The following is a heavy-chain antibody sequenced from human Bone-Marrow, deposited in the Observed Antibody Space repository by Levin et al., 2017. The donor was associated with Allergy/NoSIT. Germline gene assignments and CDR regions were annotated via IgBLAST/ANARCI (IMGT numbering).Heavy chain of an antibody. J-gene: IGHJ4*01. CDR1: GFSLTTPGVC. V-gene: IGHV2-70*11. CDR3: ARTVIGSSSGYFDF. Sequence: SGPTLVKPTQTLTLTCTFSGFSLTTPGVCVAWIRQPPGKALEWLSRIDWDDDKNYNRSLRTRLTISKDTSKNQVVLTMTNMDPVDTATYYCARTVIGSSSGYFDFWGQEPWSPSPQ. CDR2: IDWDDDK. D-gene: IGHD6-6*01.